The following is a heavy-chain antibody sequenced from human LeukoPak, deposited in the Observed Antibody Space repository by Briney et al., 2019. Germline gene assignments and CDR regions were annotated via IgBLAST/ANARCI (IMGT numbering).Heavy chain of an antibody. J-gene: IGHJ5*02. D-gene: IGHD6-6*01. CDR2: ISGSGGST. Sequence: GGSLRLSCAASGLTFSSYAMSWVRQAPGKGLEWVSAISGSGGSTYYADSVKGRFTISRDNSKNTLYLQMNSLRAEDTAVYCCAKDNPSDPLSPWGQGTLVTVSS. CDR3: AKDNPSDPLSP. V-gene: IGHV3-23*01. CDR1: GLTFSSYA.